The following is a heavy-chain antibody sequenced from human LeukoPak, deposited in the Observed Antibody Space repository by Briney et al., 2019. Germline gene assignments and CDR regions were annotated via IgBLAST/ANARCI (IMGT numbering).Heavy chain of an antibody. CDR2: INPNSGNT. J-gene: IGHJ5*02. V-gene: IGHV1-8*03. D-gene: IGHD6-19*01. CDR3: AREDSSGWYRGGWFDP. CDR1: GYTFTGYY. Sequence: ASVKVSCKASGYTFTGYYMHWVRQAPGQGLEWMGWINPNSGNTGYAQKFQGRVTITRNTSISTAYMELSSLRSEDTAVYYCAREDSSGWYRGGWFDPWGQGTLVTVSS.